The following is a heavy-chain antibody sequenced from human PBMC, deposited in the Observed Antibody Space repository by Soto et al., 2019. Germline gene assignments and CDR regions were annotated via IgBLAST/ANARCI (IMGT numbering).Heavy chain of an antibody. V-gene: IGHV3-48*02. CDR2: ITSKSTTI. CDR3: AREMGACSDSSCYPGPYDS. CDR1: GFTFTSYS. Sequence: GGSLRLSCAASGFTFTSYSMNWVRQAPGQGLEWVSYITSKSTTIKYADSVKGRFTVSRDNAKNSLYLQLDSLRDEDTAVYYCAREMGACSDSSCYPGPYDSWGQGTLVTVSS. J-gene: IGHJ5*02. D-gene: IGHD3-16*01.